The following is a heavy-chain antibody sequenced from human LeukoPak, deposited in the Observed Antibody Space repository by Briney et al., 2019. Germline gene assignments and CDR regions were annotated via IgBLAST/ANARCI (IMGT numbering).Heavy chain of an antibody. V-gene: IGHV1-69*06. CDR2: IIPIFGTA. CDR3: ARDSGQGEWEPADGDGAFDI. CDR1: GYSFSSFG. Sequence: GASVKVSCKASGYSFSSFGISWLRQAPGQGLEWMGGIIPIFGTANYAQKFQGRVMITADKSTSTAYMELSSLRSEDTAVYYCARDSGQGEWEPADGDGAFDIWGQGTMVTVSS. D-gene: IGHD1-26*01. J-gene: IGHJ3*02.